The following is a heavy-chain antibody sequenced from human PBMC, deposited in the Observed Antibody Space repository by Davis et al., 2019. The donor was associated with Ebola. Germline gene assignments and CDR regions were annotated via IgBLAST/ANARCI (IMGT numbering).Heavy chain of an antibody. CDR3: ARGRSMVATQVGLRY. CDR1: GYTFTSYG. J-gene: IGHJ4*02. CDR2: ISAYNGNT. V-gene: IGHV1-18*01. D-gene: IGHD5-12*01. Sequence: ASVKVSCKASGYTFTSYGISWVRQAPGQGLEWMGWISAYNGNTNYAQKLQGRVTMTTDTSTSTAYMELRSLRSDDTAVYYCARGRSMVATQVGLRYWGQGTLVTVSS.